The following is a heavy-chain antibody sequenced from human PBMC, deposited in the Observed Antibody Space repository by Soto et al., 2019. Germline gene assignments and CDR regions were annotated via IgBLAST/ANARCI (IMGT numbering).Heavy chain of an antibody. CDR1: GFSLSTSGVG. J-gene: IGHJ4*02. CDR2: IYWDDDK. Sequence: QITLKESGPTLVKPTQTLTLTCTFSGFSLSTSGVGVGWIRQPPGKALEWLALIYWDDDKRYSPSLKSRLTIPKDTSNNQLVLTMTNMDPVDTATYYCAHLTEMDLLDSWGQGTLVTVSS. V-gene: IGHV2-5*02. CDR3: AHLTEMDLLDS. D-gene: IGHD3-9*01.